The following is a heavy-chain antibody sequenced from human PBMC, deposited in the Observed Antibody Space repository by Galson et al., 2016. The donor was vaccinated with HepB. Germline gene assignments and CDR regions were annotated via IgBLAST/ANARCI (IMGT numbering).Heavy chain of an antibody. CDR2: ISAYTGNT. V-gene: IGHV1-18*01. D-gene: IGHD3-10*01. Sequence: SVKVSCKASGYSFSSYGVSWVRQAPGQGLEWMGWISAYTGNTEYAQDVQDRVTMSTDASTSTAYMELRSLRSDDAALYYCARDSWFYGSGNDYPFDYWGQRTLITVSS. J-gene: IGHJ4*02. CDR1: GYSFSSYG. CDR3: ARDSWFYGSGNDYPFDY.